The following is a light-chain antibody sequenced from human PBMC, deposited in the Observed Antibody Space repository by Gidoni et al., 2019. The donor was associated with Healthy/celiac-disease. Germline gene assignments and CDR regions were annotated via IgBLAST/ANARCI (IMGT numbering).Light chain of an antibody. CDR1: QSLLHSNGYNY. J-gene: IGKJ3*01. Sequence: DIVMTQSPLSLPVTPGDPASISCRSSQSLLHSNGYNYLDWYLQKPGQSPRLLIYLGSNRASGVPDRFSGSGSGTDFTLKISRVEAEDVGVYYCMQALQTPPFTFGPGTKVDIK. V-gene: IGKV2-28*01. CDR3: MQALQTPPFT. CDR2: LGS.